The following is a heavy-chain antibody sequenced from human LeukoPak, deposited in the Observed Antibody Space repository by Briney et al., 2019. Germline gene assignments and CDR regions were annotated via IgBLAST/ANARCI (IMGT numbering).Heavy chain of an antibody. CDR2: IIPSGSYT. CDR1: GFMFSNYA. CDR3: ASEGVVGGAAHFDY. V-gene: IGHV3-21*01. D-gene: IGHD1-26*01. Sequence: TGGSLRLSCEASGFMFSNYAMNWVRQAPGKGLQWVSSIIPSGSYTYLADSVKGRFTISRDNAKNSLFLQMNSLRVEDTAVYYCASEGVVGGAAHFDYRGQGTLVTVSS. J-gene: IGHJ4*02.